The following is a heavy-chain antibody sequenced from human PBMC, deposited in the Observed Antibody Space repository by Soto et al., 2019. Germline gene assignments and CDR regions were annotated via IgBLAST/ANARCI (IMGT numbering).Heavy chain of an antibody. CDR2: INDSGST. CDR3: ARSQRQQLVRRNWFDS. V-gene: IGHV4-34*01. D-gene: IGHD6-13*01. CDR1: GGSFSNYY. Sequence: SETLSLTCAVYGGSFSNYYWSWIRQPPGKGLEWIGEINDSGSTNYNPSLKSRVTISVDTSKNQSSLKLNSVTAADTAVYYCARSQRQQLVRRNWFDSWGQGSLVTVSS. J-gene: IGHJ5*01.